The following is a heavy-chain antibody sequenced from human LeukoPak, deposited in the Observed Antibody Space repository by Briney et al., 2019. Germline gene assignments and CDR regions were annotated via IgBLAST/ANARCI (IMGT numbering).Heavy chain of an antibody. J-gene: IGHJ4*02. Sequence: GSLRLSCTASGFAFDEHGMSWVRQVPGKGLEWVSGINWSGGSTGYADPLRGRFTTSRDNAKNSLYLQMDSLRAEDTALYYCARAPITSPFYFDYWGQGTLVTVSS. CDR1: GFAFDEHG. CDR2: INWSGGST. D-gene: IGHD2-2*01. CDR3: ARAPITSPFYFDY. V-gene: IGHV3-20*04.